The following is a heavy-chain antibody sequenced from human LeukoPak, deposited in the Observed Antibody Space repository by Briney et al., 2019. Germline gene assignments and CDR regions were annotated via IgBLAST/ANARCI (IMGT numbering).Heavy chain of an antibody. CDR3: ASTGVGASSSDFDY. D-gene: IGHD1-26*01. CDR1: GGSISSSSYY. V-gene: IGHV4-39*01. CDR2: IIYRGST. Sequence: SETLSLTCTVSGGSISSSSYYWGWIRQPPGKGLEWIGGIIYRGSTYYNPSLKSRITISVDTSKNQFSLKLSSVTAADTAEYYCASTGVGASSSDFDYWGQGTLVTVFS. J-gene: IGHJ4*02.